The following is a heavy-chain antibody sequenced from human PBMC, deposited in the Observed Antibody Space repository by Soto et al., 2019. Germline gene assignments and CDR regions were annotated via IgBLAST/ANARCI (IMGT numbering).Heavy chain of an antibody. CDR2: ITGSSGTI. D-gene: IGHD6-6*01. V-gene: IGHV3-48*01. Sequence: PGGSLRLSCAASGFTFSDYSMNWVRQAPGKGLEWVSYITGSSGTIYADSVKGRFTISRDNSKNTLYLQMNSLRAEDTAVYYCARGEWDSSSSLALYYYGMDVWGQGTTVTVSS. CDR1: GFTFSDYS. J-gene: IGHJ6*02. CDR3: ARGEWDSSSSLALYYYGMDV.